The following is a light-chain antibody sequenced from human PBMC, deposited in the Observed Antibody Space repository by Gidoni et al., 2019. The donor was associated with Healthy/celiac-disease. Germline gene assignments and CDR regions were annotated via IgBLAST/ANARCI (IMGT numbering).Light chain of an antibody. Sequence: QSVLTQPPSASGTPGPRVTISCSGSSSHIGSNTVNWYQQLPGTAPKLLIYSNNQRPSGVPDRFSGSKSGTSASLAISGLQSEDEADYYCAAWDDSLNGAVFGGGTQLTVL. J-gene: IGLJ7*01. V-gene: IGLV1-44*01. CDR2: SNN. CDR3: AAWDDSLNGAV. CDR1: SSHIGSNT.